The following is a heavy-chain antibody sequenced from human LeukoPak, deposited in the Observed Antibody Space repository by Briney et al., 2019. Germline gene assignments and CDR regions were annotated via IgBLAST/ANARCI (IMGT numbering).Heavy chain of an antibody. CDR1: GFTFSSYS. Sequence: GGSLRLSCVPSGFTFSSYSMNWVRQAPGKGLEWVSYISSSSSTIYYPDSVKGRFTISRDNAKNSLYLQMNCLRDEDTAVYYCARVGYAFDIWGQGTMVTVSS. J-gene: IGHJ3*02. CDR3: ARVGYAFDI. CDR2: ISSSSSTI. V-gene: IGHV3-48*02.